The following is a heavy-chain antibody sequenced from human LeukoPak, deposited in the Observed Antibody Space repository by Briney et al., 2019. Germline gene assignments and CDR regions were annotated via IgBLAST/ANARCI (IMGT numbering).Heavy chain of an antibody. CDR1: GYSFTNYW. Sequence: GESLKISCEASGYSFTNYWIGWVRQMPGKGLEWMGIIYPGDSDTRYSPSFQGQVTISADKSISTAYLQWNSLKASDTAVYYCARHHDYVPDVWGQGTMVTVSS. J-gene: IGHJ3*01. D-gene: IGHD3-10*02. V-gene: IGHV5-51*01. CDR3: ARHHDYVPDV. CDR2: IYPGDSDT.